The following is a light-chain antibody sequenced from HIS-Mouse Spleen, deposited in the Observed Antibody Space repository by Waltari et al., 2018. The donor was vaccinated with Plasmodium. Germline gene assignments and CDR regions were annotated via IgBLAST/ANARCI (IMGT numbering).Light chain of an antibody. J-gene: IGKJ4*01. CDR3: QQYDNLPPTT. Sequence: DIQMTQSPSSLSASVGDRVTITCQASQDISNYLNWYQQKPGKAPKLLIYDASNLETGVPSRVSGSGSGTDFTFTISSLQPEDIATYYCQQYDNLPPTTFGGGTKVEIK. CDR1: QDISNY. CDR2: DAS. V-gene: IGKV1-33*01.